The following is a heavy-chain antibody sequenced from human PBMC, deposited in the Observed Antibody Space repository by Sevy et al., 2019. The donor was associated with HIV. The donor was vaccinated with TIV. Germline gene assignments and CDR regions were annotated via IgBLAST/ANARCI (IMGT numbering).Heavy chain of an antibody. V-gene: IGHV3-21*01. CDR1: GFTFSTST. CDR3: VRDGWNY. Sequence: GGSLRLSCAASGFTFSTSTMNWVRQAPGKGLEWVSLMTSSGSYILYADSVKGRFTMSRDNAKNSVFLQMNSLRVEDTAVDYGVRDGWNYWGQGTLVTVSS. CDR2: MTSSGSYI. J-gene: IGHJ4*02. D-gene: IGHD2-15*01.